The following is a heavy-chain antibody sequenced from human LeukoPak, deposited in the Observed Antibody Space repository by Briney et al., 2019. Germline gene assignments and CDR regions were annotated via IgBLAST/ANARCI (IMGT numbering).Heavy chain of an antibody. CDR2: ISSSSSTI. CDR1: GFTFSSYS. CDR3: ARADYYDSSGYYSDYFDH. D-gene: IGHD3-22*01. J-gene: IGHJ4*02. V-gene: IGHV3-48*04. Sequence: GGSLRLSCAASGFTFSSYSMNWVRQAPGKGLEWLSYISSSSSTIYYADSVKGRFTISRDNAKNTLYLQMNSLRAEDTAVYYCARADYYDSSGYYSDYFDHWGQGTLVTVSS.